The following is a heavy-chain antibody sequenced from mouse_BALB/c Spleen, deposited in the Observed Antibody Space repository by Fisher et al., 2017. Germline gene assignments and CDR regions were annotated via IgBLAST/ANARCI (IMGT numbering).Heavy chain of an antibody. CDR3: AREDYYDAMDY. D-gene: IGHD2-4*01. V-gene: IGHV1-26*01. J-gene: IGHJ4*01. Sequence: KFKGKATLTVDKSSSTAYMELLSLTSEDSAVYYCAREDYYDAMDYWGQGTSVTVSS.